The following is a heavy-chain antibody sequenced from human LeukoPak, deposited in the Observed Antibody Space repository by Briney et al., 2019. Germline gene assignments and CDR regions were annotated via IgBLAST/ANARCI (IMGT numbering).Heavy chain of an antibody. J-gene: IGHJ4*02. CDR3: ARDGVLLPPATSGPFDY. D-gene: IGHD2/OR15-2a*01. Sequence: PGGSLRLSCAASGFTFRSYGMHWVRQAPGKGLEWEAVIWYDGSNKYYSDSVKGRFTISRDNSKNTLYLQMNSLRAEDTAVYHCARDGVLLPPATSGPFDYWGQGTPVTVSS. V-gene: IGHV3-33*01. CDR1: GFTFRSYG. CDR2: IWYDGSNK.